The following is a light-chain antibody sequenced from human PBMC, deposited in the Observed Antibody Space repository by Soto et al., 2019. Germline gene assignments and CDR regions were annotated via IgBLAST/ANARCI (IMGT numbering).Light chain of an antibody. CDR2: GAS. J-gene: IGKJ1*01. CDR1: QSVSSSY. V-gene: IGKV3-20*01. CDR3: QQFYNHPRT. Sequence: EILLTQSPGTLSLSPGERATLSCRASQSVSSSYLAWYQQKPGQAPRLLIYGASSRATGIPDRFSGSGSGTDFTLTISYLQPEDFRTYSCQQFYNHPRTFGQGTKVDI.